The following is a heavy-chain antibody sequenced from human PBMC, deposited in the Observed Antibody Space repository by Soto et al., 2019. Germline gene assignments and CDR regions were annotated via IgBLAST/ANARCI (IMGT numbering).Heavy chain of an antibody. D-gene: IGHD6-13*01. CDR2: IIPIFGTA. V-gene: IGHV1-69*01. CDR3: ARQLATAFDY. Sequence: QVQLVQSGAEVRKPGSSVKVSCKASGGTFSRHAISWVRQAPGQGLEWMGGIIPIFGTANHAQKFQGRVTIIADESTSTVYMELSSLRSDDTALYYCARQLATAFDYWGQGTLVTVSS. J-gene: IGHJ4*02. CDR1: GGTFSRHA.